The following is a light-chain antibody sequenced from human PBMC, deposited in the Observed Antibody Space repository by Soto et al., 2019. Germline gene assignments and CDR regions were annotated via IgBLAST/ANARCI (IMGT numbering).Light chain of an antibody. CDR1: SSDVGGYNY. V-gene: IGLV2-14*01. CDR3: SSYTSRSTVV. Sequence: QSALTQPASVSGSPGPSITISCTGTSSDVGGYNYVSWYQQHPGKAPKLMIYDVSNRPSGVSNRFSGSKAGNTASLTISGLQAEDEADYYCSSYTSRSTVVVGGGTKLTV. CDR2: DVS. J-gene: IGLJ3*02.